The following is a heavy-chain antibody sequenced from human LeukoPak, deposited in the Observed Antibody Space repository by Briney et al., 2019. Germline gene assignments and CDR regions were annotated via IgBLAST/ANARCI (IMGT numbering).Heavy chain of an antibody. Sequence: SETLSLTCTVSGGSISGYYWSWIRQPPGKGLEWIGYIYYSGSTNYNPSLKSRVTISVDTSKNQFSLKLSSVTAAVTAVYYCARSALGELVPEFDYWGQGTLVTVSS. D-gene: IGHD6-6*01. V-gene: IGHV4-59*01. CDR1: GGSISGYY. CDR3: ARSALGELVPEFDY. J-gene: IGHJ4*02. CDR2: IYYSGST.